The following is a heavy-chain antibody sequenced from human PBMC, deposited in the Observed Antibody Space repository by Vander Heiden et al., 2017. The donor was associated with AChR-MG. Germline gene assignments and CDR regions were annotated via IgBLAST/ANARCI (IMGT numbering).Heavy chain of an antibody. CDR2: IYHSGST. J-gene: IGHJ4*02. CDR1: GYSISSGYY. D-gene: IGHD3-3*01. Sequence: QVQLQESGPGLVKPSETLSLTCAVSGYSISSGYYWGWIRQPPGKGLEWIGSIYHSGSTYYNPSLKSRVTISVDTSKNQFSLKLSSVTAADTAVYYCASVLRFLEWPGHRPLRFDYWGQGTLVTVSS. CDR3: ASVLRFLEWPGHRPLRFDY. V-gene: IGHV4-38-2*01.